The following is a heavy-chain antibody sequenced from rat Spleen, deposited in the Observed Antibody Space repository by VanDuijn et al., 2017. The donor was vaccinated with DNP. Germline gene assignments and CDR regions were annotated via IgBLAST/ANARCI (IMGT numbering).Heavy chain of an antibody. D-gene: IGHD4-3*01. CDR3: TRGGTYYFDY. CDR1: GFTFNNYW. Sequence: EVQLVESGGDLVQPGRSLKVSCVVSGFTFNNYWMTWIRQVPGKGLEWVACMSPTTRSSYYRDSVRGRFTVSRDDSTSTLYLQMDSLRSEDTATYYCTRGGTYYFDYWGQGVLVTVSS. J-gene: IGHJ2*01. V-gene: IGHV5-31*01. CDR2: MSPTTRSS.